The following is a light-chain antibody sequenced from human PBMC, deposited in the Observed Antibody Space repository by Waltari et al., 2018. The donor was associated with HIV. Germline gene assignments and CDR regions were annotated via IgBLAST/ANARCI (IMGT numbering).Light chain of an antibody. CDR3: QTWDTGIRV. CDR2: LNSDGSH. J-gene: IGLJ3*02. CDR1: SGHSNYD. Sequence: QLVLTQSPSASSSLGASVKFPCTLSSGHSNYDISWHKQQPEKGPRYLMKLNSDGSHSKGDGIPDRFSGSSSGAERYLTISSLQSEDEADYYCQTWDTGIRVFGGGTKLTVL. V-gene: IGLV4-69*01.